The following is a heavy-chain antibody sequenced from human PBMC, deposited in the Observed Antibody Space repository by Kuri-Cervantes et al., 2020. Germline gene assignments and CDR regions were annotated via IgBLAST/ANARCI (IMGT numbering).Heavy chain of an antibody. Sequence: GGSLRLSCSASGVTFSKYTMNWICQAPGKGLEWVSSTSSTSKFIYYADSVKGRFTISRDNARDSLYLQMNSLRAEDSGVYYCARSEGSFTDAFDVWGLGARVTDSS. J-gene: IGHJ3*01. CDR1: GVTFSKYT. D-gene: IGHD2-15*01. V-gene: IGHV3-21*01. CDR3: ARSEGSFTDAFDV. CDR2: TSSTSKFI.